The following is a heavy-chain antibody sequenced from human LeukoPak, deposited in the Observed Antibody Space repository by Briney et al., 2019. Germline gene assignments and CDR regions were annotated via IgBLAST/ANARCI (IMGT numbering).Heavy chain of an antibody. V-gene: IGHV3-11*06. CDR2: ITTGSKSYT. J-gene: IGHJ4*02. CDR1: GFTFSDYY. Sequence: GGSLRLSCAASGFTFSDYYMSWIRQAPGKGLEWVSYITTGSKSYTNHADSVKGRFTISRDNAKNSLYLQMNSLRAEDTGVYYCARGREVLDYWGQGTLVTVSS. CDR3: ARGREVLDY. D-gene: IGHD1-26*01.